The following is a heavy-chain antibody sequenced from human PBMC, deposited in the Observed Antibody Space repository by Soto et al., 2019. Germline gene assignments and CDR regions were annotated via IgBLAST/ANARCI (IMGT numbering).Heavy chain of an antibody. CDR1: GLTFSSYA. CDR3: AKARRPIFGVVISPRDYYYVMGV. J-gene: IGHJ6*02. CDR2: ISGSGGST. V-gene: IGHV3-23*01. D-gene: IGHD3-3*01. Sequence: PGGSLRLSCAASGLTFSSYAMSWVRQAPGKGLEWVSAISGSGGSTYYADSVKGRFTISRDNSKNTLYLQVNSLRAEDTAVYYCAKARRPIFGVVISPRDYYYVMGVWGQGTRVTVSS.